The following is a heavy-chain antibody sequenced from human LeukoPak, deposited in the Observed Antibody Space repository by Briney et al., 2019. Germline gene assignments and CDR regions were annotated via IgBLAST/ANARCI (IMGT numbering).Heavy chain of an antibody. V-gene: IGHV3-15*01. CDR3: TTAVATYYDFWSGYYYFDY. Sequence: GVSLRLSCAASGFTFSNAWMSWVRQAPGKGLEWVGRIKSKTDGGTTDYAAPVKGRFTISRDDSKNTLYLQMNSLKTEDTAVYYCTTAVATYYDFWSGYYYFDYWGQGTLITVSS. D-gene: IGHD3-3*01. CDR2: IKSKTDGGTT. CDR1: GFTFSNAW. J-gene: IGHJ4*02.